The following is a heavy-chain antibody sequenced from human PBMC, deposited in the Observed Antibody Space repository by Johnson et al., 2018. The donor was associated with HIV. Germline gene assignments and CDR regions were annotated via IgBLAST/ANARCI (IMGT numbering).Heavy chain of an antibody. D-gene: IGHD3-10*01. V-gene: IGHV3-11*04. CDR3: AREKATLWFRASGAAFDI. J-gene: IGHJ3*02. CDR1: AFTFSNAW. CDR2: ISSSGSTI. Sequence: QVQLVESGGGLIKPGGSLRLSCAASAFTFSNAWMTWVRQAPGKGLEWVSHISSSGSTIYYAESVKGRFTISRDNAKNTLYLQMNSLRAEDTAVYYCAREKATLWFRASGAAFDIWGQGTMVTVSS.